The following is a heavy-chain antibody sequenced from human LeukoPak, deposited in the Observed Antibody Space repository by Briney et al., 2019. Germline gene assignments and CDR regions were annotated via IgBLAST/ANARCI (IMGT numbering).Heavy chain of an antibody. CDR3: ARDHQVSYFDL. CDR2: ISESSRTI. Sequence: QPGGSPRLSCAASGFAFSSYSMNWVRQAPGKGLEWVSFISESSRTIYYADSVKGRFTISRDNAKNSLYLQMNSLRAEDTAMYYCARDHQVSYFDLWGQGTLVTVSS. V-gene: IGHV3-48*01. CDR1: GFAFSSYS. D-gene: IGHD6-6*01. J-gene: IGHJ4*02.